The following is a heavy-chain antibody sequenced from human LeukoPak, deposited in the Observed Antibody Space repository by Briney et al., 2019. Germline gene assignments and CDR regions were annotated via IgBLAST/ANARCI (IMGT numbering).Heavy chain of an antibody. J-gene: IGHJ6*03. Sequence: SETLSLTCAVYGGSFSGYYWSWIRQPPGKGLEWIGEINHSGSTNYNPSLKSRVTISVDTSKNQFSLKLSSVTAADTAAYYCARRVRPYYDFWSGYSASFYYYYYMDVWGKGTTVTVSS. CDR3: ARRVRPYYDFWSGYSASFYYYYYMDV. CDR2: INHSGST. D-gene: IGHD3-3*01. CDR1: GGSFSGYY. V-gene: IGHV4-34*01.